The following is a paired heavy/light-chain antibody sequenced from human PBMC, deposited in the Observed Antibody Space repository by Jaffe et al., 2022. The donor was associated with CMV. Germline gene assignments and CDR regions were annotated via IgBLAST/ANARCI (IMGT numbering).Heavy chain of an antibody. CDR2: IDPSDGAT. J-gene: IGHJ4*02. V-gene: IGHV1-46*01. CDR3: ARLDPNNPCFDY. CDR1: GYTFTRYY. Sequence: QVQLVQSGAEVKKPGASVKVSCKASGYTFTRYYIHWVRQAPGQGLEWMGIIDPSDGATSYTQKFEDRVTMTTDTPTGTVYMELSSLRSEDTAVYYCARLDPNNPCFDYWGQGTLVTVSS.
Light chain of an antibody. Sequence: DIQMTQSPSTLSASVGDRVIITCRASQSIRSWLAWYQQKPGKAPKLLMYKASSLESGVPSRFSGSGSGTEFTLTISSLQPDDFATYYCQHYNSYPYTFGQGTKLEIK. J-gene: IGKJ2*01. CDR1: QSIRSW. CDR3: QHYNSYPYT. CDR2: KAS. V-gene: IGKV1-5*03.